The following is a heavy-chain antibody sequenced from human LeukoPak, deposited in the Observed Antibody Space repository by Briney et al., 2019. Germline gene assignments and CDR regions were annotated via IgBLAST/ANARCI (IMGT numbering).Heavy chain of an antibody. CDR3: ARAKLVGATPIGNY. Sequence: ASVKVSCKASGYTFTSYAMNWVRQAPGQGLEWMGWINTNTGNPTYAQGFTGRFVFSLDTSVSAAYLQISSLKAEDTAVYYCARAKLVGATPIGNYWGQGTLVTVSS. CDR1: GYTFTSYA. V-gene: IGHV7-4-1*02. CDR2: INTNTGNP. J-gene: IGHJ4*02. D-gene: IGHD1-26*01.